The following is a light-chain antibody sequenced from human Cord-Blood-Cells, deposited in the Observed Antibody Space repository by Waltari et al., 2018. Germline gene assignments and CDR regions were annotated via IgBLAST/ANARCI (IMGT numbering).Light chain of an antibody. CDR2: DAS. V-gene: IGKV1-33*01. J-gene: IGKJ5*01. CDR1: QDISNY. CDR3: QQYDNLPIT. Sequence: DIQMTQSPSSLSASVGDRVTITCQASQDISNYLNWYQQKPEKAPKLLIYDASNLETGVPSRFSGSGSGTDFTFTISSLQPEDIATYYCQQYDNLPITCGQGTRLEIK.